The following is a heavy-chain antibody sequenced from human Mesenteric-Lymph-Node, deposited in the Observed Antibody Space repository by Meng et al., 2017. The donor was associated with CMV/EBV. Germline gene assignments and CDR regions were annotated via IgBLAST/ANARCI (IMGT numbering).Heavy chain of an antibody. CDR2: LSAYNGNT. CDR3: ARDPYDILTGYYRGRFDY. J-gene: IGHJ4*02. CDR1: FPSYG. V-gene: IGHV1-18*01. Sequence: FPSYGFSWVRQAPGPGLEWMGWLSAYNGNTNYAQKFQGRVTMTTDTSTSTAYMELRSLRSDDTAVYYCARDPYDILTGYYRGRFDYWGQGTLVTVSS. D-gene: IGHD3-9*01.